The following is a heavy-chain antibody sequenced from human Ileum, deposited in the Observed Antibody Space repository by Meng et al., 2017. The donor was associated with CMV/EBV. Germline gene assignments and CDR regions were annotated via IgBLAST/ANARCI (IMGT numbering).Heavy chain of an antibody. V-gene: IGHV4-34*01. CDR1: GGSFSDYY. J-gene: IGHJ4*02. Sequence: QRHLQQWGEGLLKPSETLSLTCAVYGGSFSDYYWSWIRQPPGRGLEWVGEINHSGTTNYNPSLKSRVTISVDTSKNQFSLKLTSVTAADTAVYFCATDPGGYWGQGTLVTVSS. CDR3: ATDPGGY. CDR2: INHSGTT. D-gene: IGHD1-14*01.